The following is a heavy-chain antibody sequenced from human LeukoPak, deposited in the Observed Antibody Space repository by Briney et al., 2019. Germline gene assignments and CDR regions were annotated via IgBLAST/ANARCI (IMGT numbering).Heavy chain of an antibody. CDR2: IYYSGST. CDR3: ARGGYYDSSGYSDAFDI. V-gene: IGHV4-39*07. D-gene: IGHD3-22*01. J-gene: IGHJ3*02. CDR1: GGSISSSSYY. Sequence: SETLSLTCTVSGGSISSSSYYWGWIRQPPGKGLEWIGSIYYSGSTYYNPSLKSRVTISVDTSKNQFSLKLSSVTAADTAVYYCARGGYYDSSGYSDAFDIWGQGTMVTVSS.